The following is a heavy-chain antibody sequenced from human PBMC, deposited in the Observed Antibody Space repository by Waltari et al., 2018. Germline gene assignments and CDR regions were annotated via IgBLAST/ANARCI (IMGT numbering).Heavy chain of an antibody. Sequence: QVQLVESGGGVVQPGGSLRLSCAASGFTFSSYGLPWVRQAPGKGLEWVAFIRYDGSNKYYADSVKGRFTISRDNSKNTLYLQMNSLRAEDTAVYYCAKDTGSGTLYWGQGTLVTVSS. J-gene: IGHJ4*02. CDR1: GFTFSSYG. V-gene: IGHV3-30*02. D-gene: IGHD3-10*01. CDR2: IRYDGSNK. CDR3: AKDTGSGTLY.